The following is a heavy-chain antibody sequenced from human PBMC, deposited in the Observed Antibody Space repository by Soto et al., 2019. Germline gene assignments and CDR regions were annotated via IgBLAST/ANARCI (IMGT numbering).Heavy chain of an antibody. V-gene: IGHV4-31*03. J-gene: IGHJ6*03. Sequence: SETLSLTCTVSGGSISSGGYYWSWIRQHPGKGLEWIGYIYYSGSTYYNPSLKSRVTISVDTSKNQFSLKLSSVTAADTAVYYCARRGYSYGPYYCYYMDVWGKGTTVTVSS. CDR1: GGSISSGGYY. CDR3: ARRGYSYGPYYCYYMDV. CDR2: IYYSGST. D-gene: IGHD5-18*01.